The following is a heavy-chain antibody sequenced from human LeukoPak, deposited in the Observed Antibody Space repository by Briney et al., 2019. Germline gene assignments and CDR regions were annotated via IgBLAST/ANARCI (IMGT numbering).Heavy chain of an antibody. CDR2: INAGNGNT. Sequence: ASVKVSCKASGYTFTSYAMHWVRQAPGQRLEWMGWINAGNGNTKYSQMFQGRVTITRDTSASTAYMELSSLRSEDTAVYYCARNVGSLWFGELFDYWGQGTLVTVSS. J-gene: IGHJ4*02. V-gene: IGHV1-3*01. D-gene: IGHD3-10*01. CDR3: ARNVGSLWFGELFDY. CDR1: GYTFTSYA.